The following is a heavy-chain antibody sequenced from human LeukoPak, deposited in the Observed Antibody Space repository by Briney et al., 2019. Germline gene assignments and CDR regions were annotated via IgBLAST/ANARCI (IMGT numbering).Heavy chain of an antibody. CDR3: ARDGDYGDYAMYYFDY. D-gene: IGHD4-17*01. V-gene: IGHV3-33*01. Sequence: TGGSLRLSCAASGFTFSSYGMPWVRQAPGKGLEWVAVIWYDGSNKYYAHSVKGRSTISRDNSKNPLYLQMNSLRAEEKAVYYCARDGDYGDYAMYYFDYWGQGTLVTVSS. J-gene: IGHJ4*02. CDR2: IWYDGSNK. CDR1: GFTFSSYG.